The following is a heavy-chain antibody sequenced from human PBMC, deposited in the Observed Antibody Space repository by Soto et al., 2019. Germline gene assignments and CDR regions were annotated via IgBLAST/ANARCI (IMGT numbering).Heavy chain of an antibody. J-gene: IGHJ4*02. Sequence: QVQLQESGPGLVKPSETLSLTCTVSGGSVSSGSYYWSWIRQPPGKGLEWIGYIYYSGSTNYIPSLKRRVTISVDMSTNQLSLKLSSVTAADTAVYYCARGRGAAAGVRGRGQGTLVTVSS. D-gene: IGHD6-13*01. CDR1: GGSVSSGSYY. CDR2: IYYSGST. CDR3: ARGRGAAAGVRG. V-gene: IGHV4-61*01.